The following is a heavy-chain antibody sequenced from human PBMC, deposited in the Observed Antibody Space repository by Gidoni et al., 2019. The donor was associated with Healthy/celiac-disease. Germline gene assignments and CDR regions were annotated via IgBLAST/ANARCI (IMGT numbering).Heavy chain of an antibody. D-gene: IGHD3-3*01. CDR1: GFPFSSYA. Sequence: EVQLLESGGGLVQPGGSLRLSCAASGFPFSSYAMSWVRQAPGKGLEWVSAISGSGGSTYYADSVKGRFTISRDNSKNTLYLQMNSLRAEDTAVYYCANSAKYYDFWSGYYYDYWGQGTLVTVSS. CDR2: ISGSGGST. CDR3: ANSAKYYDFWSGYYYDY. J-gene: IGHJ4*02. V-gene: IGHV3-23*01.